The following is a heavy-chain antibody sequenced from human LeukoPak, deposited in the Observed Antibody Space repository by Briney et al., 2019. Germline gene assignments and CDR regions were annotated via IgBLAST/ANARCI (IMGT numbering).Heavy chain of an antibody. Sequence: GGSLRLSCAASGFIVSSSYMSWVRQAPGKGLEWFSLIYSDGTTYYADSVKGRFTISRDNSKNTLYLQMSSLRAEDTAMYYCARDLDSYGSYWGQGTLVTVSS. J-gene: IGHJ4*02. CDR2: IYSDGTT. CDR1: GFIVSSSY. CDR3: ARDLDSYGSY. V-gene: IGHV3-53*01. D-gene: IGHD5-18*01.